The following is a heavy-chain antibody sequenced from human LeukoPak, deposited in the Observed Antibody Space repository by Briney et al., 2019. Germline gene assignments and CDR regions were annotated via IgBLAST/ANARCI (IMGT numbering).Heavy chain of an antibody. V-gene: IGHV3-74*01. Sequence: GGSLRLSCAASGFTFSGHWMHWVRQAPGKGLVWVSRINTDGSSTSYADSVKGRFTISRDNAKNTLYLQMNGLRAEDTAVYYCARDGYSGYDLSADDWGQGTLVTVSS. J-gene: IGHJ4*02. CDR1: GFTFSGHW. CDR3: ARDGYSGYDLSADD. CDR2: INTDGSST. D-gene: IGHD5-12*01.